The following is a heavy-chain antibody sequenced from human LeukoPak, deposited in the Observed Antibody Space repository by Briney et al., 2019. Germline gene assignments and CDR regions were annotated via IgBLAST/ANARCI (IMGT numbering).Heavy chain of an antibody. CDR1: GGSFSGYY. J-gene: IGHJ3*02. Sequence: SETLSLTCAVYGGSFSGYYWSWIRQPPGKGLEWIGEINHSGSTNYNPSLKSRVTISVDTSKNQFSLKLSSVTAADTAVYYCARGPYYDFWSGYYTEHAFDIWGQGTMVTVSS. CDR3: ARGPYYDFWSGYYTEHAFDI. CDR2: INHSGST. D-gene: IGHD3-3*01. V-gene: IGHV4-34*01.